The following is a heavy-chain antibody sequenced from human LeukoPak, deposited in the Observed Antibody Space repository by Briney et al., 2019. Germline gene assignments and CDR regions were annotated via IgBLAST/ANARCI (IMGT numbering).Heavy chain of an antibody. J-gene: IGHJ4*02. CDR1: GFTFSSYE. V-gene: IGHV3-48*03. CDR3: ARDPSLDY. D-gene: IGHD3-16*02. CDR2: ISNTGTTI. Sequence: GGSLRLSCAASGFTFSSYEMNWVRQAPGKGLEWVSYISNTGTTIYYADSVKGRFTISRDNAKNSLYLQVNSLRAEDTAVYYCARDPSLDYWGQGTLVTVSS.